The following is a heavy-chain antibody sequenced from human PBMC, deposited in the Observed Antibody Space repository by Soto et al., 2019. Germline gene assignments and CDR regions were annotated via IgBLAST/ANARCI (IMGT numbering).Heavy chain of an antibody. CDR1: GGSFSGYY. J-gene: IGHJ6*02. CDR3: ARDWTIFGVVKYYYGMDV. V-gene: IGHV4-34*01. Sequence: PSETLSLTCAVYGGSFSGYYWSWIRQPPGKGLEWIGEINHSGSTNYNPSLKSRVTISVDTSKNQFSLKLSSVTAADTAVYYCARDWTIFGVVKYYYGMDVWGQGTTVTVSS. D-gene: IGHD3-3*01. CDR2: INHSGST.